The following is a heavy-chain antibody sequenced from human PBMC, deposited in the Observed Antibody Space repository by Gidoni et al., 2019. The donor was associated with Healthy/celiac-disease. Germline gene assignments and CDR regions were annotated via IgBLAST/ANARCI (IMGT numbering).Heavy chain of an antibody. V-gene: IGHV4-34*01. D-gene: IGHD2-15*01. CDR3: ARKKGYCSGGSCYHYYYYGMDV. Sequence: QVQLQQWGAVLLKPSETLSLTCAVYGGSFSGSYWSWIRQPPGKGLEWIGEINNSGSTNYNPSLKSRATISVDTSKNQFALKLSSVTAADTAVYYCARKKGYCSGGSCYHYYYYGMDVWGQGTTVTVSS. CDR1: GGSFSGSY. CDR2: INNSGST. J-gene: IGHJ6*02.